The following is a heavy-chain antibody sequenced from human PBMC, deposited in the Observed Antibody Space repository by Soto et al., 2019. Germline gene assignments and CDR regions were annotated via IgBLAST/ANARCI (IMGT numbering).Heavy chain of an antibody. CDR1: GYTFINHD. J-gene: IGHJ5*02. D-gene: IGHD3-10*01. Sequence: QVQLVQSGAEVKKPGASVKVSCKASGYTFINHDINWVRQAPGQGLEWMGWMNSNSGDTGYAQMFRGRVTMTRDTSIATAYMELSSVRSEDTAVYYCARGAGRDGSDWFDPWGQGTLVTVSS. CDR2: MNSNSGDT. V-gene: IGHV1-8*01. CDR3: ARGAGRDGSDWFDP.